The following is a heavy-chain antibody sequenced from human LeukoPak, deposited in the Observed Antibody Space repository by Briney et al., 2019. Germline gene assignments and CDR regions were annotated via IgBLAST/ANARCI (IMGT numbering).Heavy chain of an antibody. D-gene: IGHD3-3*01. CDR1: GGSFSGYY. V-gene: IGHV4-34*01. Sequence: SETLSLTCAVYGGSFSGYYWSWIRQPPGKGLEWIGEINHSGGTNYNPSLKSRVTISVDTSKNQFSLKLISVTAADTAVYYCARGVRPDYDFWSGYPYSYYFDYWGQGTLVTVSS. CDR3: ARGVRPDYDFWSGYPYSYYFDY. J-gene: IGHJ4*02. CDR2: INHSGGT.